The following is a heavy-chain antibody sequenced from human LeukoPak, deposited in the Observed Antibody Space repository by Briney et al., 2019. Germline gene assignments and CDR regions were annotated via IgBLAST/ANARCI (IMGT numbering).Heavy chain of an antibody. CDR2: INHSGST. CDR1: DGSVSGYY. J-gene: IGHJ4*02. V-gene: IGHV4-34*01. CDR3: AREYSSGFLDY. Sequence: SETLSLTCAVYDGSVSGYYWSWIRQPPGKGLEWIGEINHSGSTNYNPSLKSRVTISVDTSKNQFSLKLSSVTAADTAVYYCAREYSSGFLDYWGQGPLVTVSS. D-gene: IGHD6-19*01.